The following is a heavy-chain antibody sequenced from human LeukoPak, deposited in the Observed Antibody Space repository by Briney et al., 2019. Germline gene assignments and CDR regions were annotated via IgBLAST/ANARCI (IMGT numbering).Heavy chain of an antibody. Sequence: SETLSLTCTVSGGSISSYYWSRIRQPPGKGLEWIGYIYYSGSTNYNPSLKSRVTISVDTSKNQFSLKLSSETAADTAVYYCARVESGYGDYLHTALAEYFQHWGQGTLVTVSS. CDR2: IYYSGST. V-gene: IGHV4-59*01. J-gene: IGHJ1*01. CDR3: ARVESGYGDYLHTALAEYFQH. CDR1: GGSISSYY. D-gene: IGHD4-17*01.